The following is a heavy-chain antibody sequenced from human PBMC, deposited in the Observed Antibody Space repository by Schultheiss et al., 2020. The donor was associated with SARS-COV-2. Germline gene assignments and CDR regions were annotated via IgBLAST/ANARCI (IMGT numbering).Heavy chain of an antibody. D-gene: IGHD3-10*01. Sequence: GGSLRLSCAASGFTFSYYGMHWVRQAPGKGLEWVAVISYDGSNKYYADSVKGRFTISRDNSKNTLYLQMNSLRAEDTAVYYCARDNFGDYCRMNVWGQGTTVTVSS. CDR3: ARDNFGDYCRMNV. CDR1: GFTFSYYG. V-gene: IGHV3-30*03. CDR2: ISYDGSNK. J-gene: IGHJ6*02.